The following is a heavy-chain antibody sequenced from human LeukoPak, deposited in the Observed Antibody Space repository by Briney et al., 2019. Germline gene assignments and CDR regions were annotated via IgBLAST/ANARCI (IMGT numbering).Heavy chain of an antibody. CDR3: ARLGSYRLNWFDP. J-gene: IGHJ5*02. D-gene: IGHD1-26*01. CDR1: GYSFTSYW. Sequence: GESLKISCKGSGYSFTSYWIGWVRQMPGKGMEWIGIIYPGDSDTRYSPSFQGQVTISADKSISAAYLQWSSLKASDTAMYYCARLGSYRLNWFDPWGQGTLVTVSS. CDR2: IYPGDSDT. V-gene: IGHV5-51*01.